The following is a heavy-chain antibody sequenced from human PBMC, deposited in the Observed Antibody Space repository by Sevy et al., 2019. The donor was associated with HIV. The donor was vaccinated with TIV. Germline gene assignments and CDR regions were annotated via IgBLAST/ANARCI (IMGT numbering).Heavy chain of an antibody. CDR1: GFALRSYT. J-gene: IGHJ4*02. D-gene: IGHD3-22*01. CDR2: ISGSGGSGDKT. Sequence: GGSLRLSCGVSGFALRSYTMNWVRQAPGKGLEWVSGISGSGGSGDKTNYADSVKGRFTISRDDSKNSLYLQLNSLRAEDTAIYYCARKYDSSGYFDYWGQGTLVTVSS. V-gene: IGHV3-23*01. CDR3: ARKYDSSGYFDY.